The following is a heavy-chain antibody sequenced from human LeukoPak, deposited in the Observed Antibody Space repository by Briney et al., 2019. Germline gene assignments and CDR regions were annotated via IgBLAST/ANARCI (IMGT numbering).Heavy chain of an antibody. D-gene: IGHD3-10*02. V-gene: IGHV3-48*03. Sequence: GGSLRPSCAASGFTFSSYEMNWVRQAPGKGLEWVSYISSSGSTIYYADSVKGRFTISRDNAKNSLYLQMNSLRAEDTAVYYCAELGITMIGGVWGKGTTVTISS. CDR3: AELGITMIGGV. CDR2: ISSSGSTI. CDR1: GFTFSSYE. J-gene: IGHJ6*04.